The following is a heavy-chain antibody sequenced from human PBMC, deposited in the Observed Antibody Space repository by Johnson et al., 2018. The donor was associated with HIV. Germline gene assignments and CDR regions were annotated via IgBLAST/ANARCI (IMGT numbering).Heavy chain of an antibody. V-gene: IGHV3-20*04. CDR3: ARALKWELCLPDWDAFDI. CDR2: INWNGGRT. J-gene: IGHJ3*02. Sequence: VQLVESGGGVVRPGGSLRLSCAASGFTFDDYGMSWVSQAPGKGLEWVSGINWNGGRTGYTDSVNGRFTISRDNAKNSLYLHMNSLRAEDTAFYYCARALKWELCLPDWDAFDIWGQGTMVTVSS. CDR1: GFTFDDYG. D-gene: IGHD1-26*01.